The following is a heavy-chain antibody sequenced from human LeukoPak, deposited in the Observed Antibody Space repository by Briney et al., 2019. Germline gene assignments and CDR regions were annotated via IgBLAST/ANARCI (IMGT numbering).Heavy chain of an antibody. Sequence: SVKVSCKASGGTFSSYTVTWGRQAPGQGLEWMGRIIPMVDIANYAQNFQGRVTITADKSTSTAYMELTSLRSEDTAVYYCARARSIVGATGALYNGMDVWGQATTVTVSS. J-gene: IGHJ6*02. CDR2: IIPMVDIA. V-gene: IGHV1-69*02. CDR3: ARARSIVGATGALYNGMDV. CDR1: GGTFSSYT. D-gene: IGHD1-26*01.